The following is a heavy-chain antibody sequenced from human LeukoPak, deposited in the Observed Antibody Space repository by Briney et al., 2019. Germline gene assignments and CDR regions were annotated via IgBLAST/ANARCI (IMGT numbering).Heavy chain of an antibody. D-gene: IGHD6-13*01. J-gene: IGHJ4*02. CDR1: GFTFSDYY. CDR2: ITSSGSTI. CDR3: AKERGAVGVPLFDY. Sequence: PGGSLRLSCAASGFTFSDYYMSWIRQAPGKGLEWISYITSSGSTIYYTDSVKGRFTISRDTSKNTVYLQMNSLRAEDTAVYYCAKERGAVGVPLFDYWGQGTLVTVSS. V-gene: IGHV3-11*01.